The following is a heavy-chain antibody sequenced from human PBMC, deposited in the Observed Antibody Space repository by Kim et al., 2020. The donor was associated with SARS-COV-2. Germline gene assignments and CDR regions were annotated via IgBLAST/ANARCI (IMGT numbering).Heavy chain of an antibody. D-gene: IGHD6-6*01. CDR3: AREAARPDF. V-gene: IGHV3-11*05. CDR2: ISTHSGYT. Sequence: GGSLRLSCAASGFTFRDYYMSWIRQAPGKGLEWVSWISTHSGYTNYAASVKGRFTISRDDGKNLLYLQMNSLRDEDTAVYYCAREAARPDFWGQGNLGT. CDR1: GFTFRDYY. J-gene: IGHJ4*02.